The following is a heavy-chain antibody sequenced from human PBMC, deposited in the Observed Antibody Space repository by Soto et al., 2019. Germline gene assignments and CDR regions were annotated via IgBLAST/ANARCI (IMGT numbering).Heavy chain of an antibody. V-gene: IGHV4-59*08. J-gene: IGHJ4*02. Sequence: SETLSLTCTVSGGSISSYYWSWIRQPPGKGLEWIGYIYYSGSTNYNPSLKSRVTISVDTSKNQFSLKLSSVTAADTAVYYCARHGIGVPAVIWNYYGSGCYYSLDNWGQETLVTLSS. D-gene: IGHD3-10*01. CDR3: ARHGIGVPAVIWNYYGSGCYYSLDN. CDR2: IYYSGST. CDR1: GGSISSYY.